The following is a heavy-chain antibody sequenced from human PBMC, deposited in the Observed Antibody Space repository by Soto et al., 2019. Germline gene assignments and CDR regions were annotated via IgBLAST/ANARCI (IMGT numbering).Heavy chain of an antibody. V-gene: IGHV4-39*01. J-gene: IGHJ4*02. CDR2: IYYSGST. CDR1: GGSISSSSYY. Sequence: QLQLQESGPGLVKPSETLSLTCTVSGGSISSSSYYWGWIRQPPGKALEWIGSIYYSGSTYYNTSLKSRVTISVDTSKNQFSLKLSSVPAADTAVYYCARQSLWFGALGAYCDYWGQGTLVTVSS. D-gene: IGHD3-10*01. CDR3: ARQSLWFGALGAYCDY.